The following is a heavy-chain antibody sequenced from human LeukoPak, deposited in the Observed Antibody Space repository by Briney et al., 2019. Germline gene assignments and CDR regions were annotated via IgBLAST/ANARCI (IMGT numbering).Heavy chain of an antibody. D-gene: IGHD6-13*01. J-gene: IGHJ4*02. V-gene: IGHV3-9*01. CDR3: AKDMVSAAGSETSFDY. CDR2: ISWNSGSI. CDR1: GFTFDDYA. Sequence: GRSLRLSCAASGFTFDDYAMHWVRQAPGKGLEWVSGISWNSGSIGYADSVKGRFTISRDNAKSSLYLQMNSLRAEDTALYYCAKDMVSAAGSETSFDYWGQGTLVTVSS.